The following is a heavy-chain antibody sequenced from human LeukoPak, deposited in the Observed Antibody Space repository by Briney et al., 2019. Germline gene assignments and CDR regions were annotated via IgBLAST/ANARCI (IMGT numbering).Heavy chain of an antibody. Sequence: SETLSLTCTVSGGSISSSSYYWGWIRQPPGKGLEWIGSIYYSGSTYYNPSLKSRVTISVDTSKNQFSLKLSSVTAADTAVYYCAREVVVVAATAGWFDLWGQGTLVTVSS. CDR3: AREVVVVAATAGWFDL. D-gene: IGHD2-15*01. J-gene: IGHJ5*02. V-gene: IGHV4-39*07. CDR2: IYYSGST. CDR1: GGSISSSSYY.